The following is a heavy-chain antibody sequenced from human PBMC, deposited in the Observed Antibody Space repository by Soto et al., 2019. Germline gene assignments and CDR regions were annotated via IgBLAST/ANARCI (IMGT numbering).Heavy chain of an antibody. CDR2: INAGVDIT. CDR1: GYTFMSYP. CDR3: ARDPFILIVGVIPYLDY. Sequence: ASVKVSCKASGYTFMSYPLDWVRQVPGKRHERMGWINAGVDITQFSQKFQGKLMFTRDTSASTGYMELWSLRCEDTAVYQCARDPFILIVGVIPYLDYWRHATPVTVS. D-gene: IGHD3-16*01. J-gene: IGHJ4*01. V-gene: IGHV1-3*01.